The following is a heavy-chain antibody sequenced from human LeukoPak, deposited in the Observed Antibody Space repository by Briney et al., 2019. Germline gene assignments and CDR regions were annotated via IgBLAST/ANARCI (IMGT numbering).Heavy chain of an antibody. CDR3: ARDGRGYASSWYFAL. Sequence: SETLSLTCTVSGGSISSNYWSWIRQPAGKGLEWIGRIYNIGSTNYSPSIKSRVTFSVATSRNQLSLRLSSVTAADTAVYYCARDGRGYASSWYFALWGQGTLVTVSS. V-gene: IGHV4-4*07. D-gene: IGHD6-13*01. J-gene: IGHJ4*02. CDR2: IYNIGST. CDR1: GGSISSNY.